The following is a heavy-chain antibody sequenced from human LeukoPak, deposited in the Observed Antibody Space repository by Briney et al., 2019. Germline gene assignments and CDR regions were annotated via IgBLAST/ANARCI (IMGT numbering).Heavy chain of an antibody. J-gene: IGHJ4*02. D-gene: IGHD6-19*01. CDR3: ARASSGWYGLFDY. CDR2: THYSGST. Sequence: SETLSLTCTVSGGSISINYWSWIRQSPGKGLEWIGYTHYSGSTKYSPSLKSRVTISLDMSKDQFSLKLSSVTAADTAVYYCARASSGWYGLFDYWGQGTLVTVST. V-gene: IGHV4-59*01. CDR1: GGSISINY.